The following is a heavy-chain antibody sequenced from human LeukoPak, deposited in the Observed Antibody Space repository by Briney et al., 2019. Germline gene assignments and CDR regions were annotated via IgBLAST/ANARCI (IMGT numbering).Heavy chain of an antibody. J-gene: IGHJ2*01. D-gene: IGHD3-22*01. CDR2: IRTTGDT. CDR1: GFTFNYYD. V-gene: IGHV3-13*01. CDR3: ARGVSYYYDNSGHPGWYFDL. Sequence: SGGSLRLSCAVSGFTFNYYDMHWVRQGPGKRLEWVSAIRTTGDTHYPDSVKGRFAMSREDATNSVHLQMNTLRAGDTAVYCCARGVSYYYDNSGHPGWYFDLWGRGTLVTVSS.